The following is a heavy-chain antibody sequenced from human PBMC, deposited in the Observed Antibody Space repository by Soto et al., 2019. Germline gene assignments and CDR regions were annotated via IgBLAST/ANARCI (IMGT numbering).Heavy chain of an antibody. CDR3: AKDELRYYDFWSGYY. J-gene: IGHJ4*02. V-gene: IGHV3-30*18. Sequence: GGSLRLSCAASGFTFSSYGMHWVRQAPGKGLEWVAVISYDGSNKYYADSVKGRFTISRDNSKNTLYLQMNSLRAEDTAVYYCAKDELRYYDFWSGYYWGQGTLVTVSS. D-gene: IGHD3-3*01. CDR2: ISYDGSNK. CDR1: GFTFSSYG.